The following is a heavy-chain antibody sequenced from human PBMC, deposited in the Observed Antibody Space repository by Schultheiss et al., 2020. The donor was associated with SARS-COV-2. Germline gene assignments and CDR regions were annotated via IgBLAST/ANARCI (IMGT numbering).Heavy chain of an antibody. Sequence: GGSLRLSCAASGFTFSNAWMNWVRQAPGKGLEWVAVIWYDGSNKYYADSVKGRFTISRDNSKNTLYLQMNSLRDEDTAVYYCAKAAVTTVQSLWGQGTLVTVSS. D-gene: IGHD4-17*01. CDR3: AKAAVTTVQSL. CDR1: GFTFSNAW. CDR2: IWYDGSNK. J-gene: IGHJ4*02. V-gene: IGHV3-33*06.